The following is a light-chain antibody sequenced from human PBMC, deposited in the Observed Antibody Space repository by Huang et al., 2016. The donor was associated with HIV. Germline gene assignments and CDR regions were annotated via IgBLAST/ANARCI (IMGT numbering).Light chain of an antibody. V-gene: IGKV1-33*01. Sequence: DIQMTQSPSSLSASIGDRVTITCRASRHIYSYLNWYQHRPGKAPKLLIYDVANLEVGVPSRFSGSGSGRNFTLIISSLQPEDFATYYCQQYDSLPRTFGPGTKV. CDR2: DVA. CDR1: RHIYSY. CDR3: QQYDSLPRT. J-gene: IGKJ3*01.